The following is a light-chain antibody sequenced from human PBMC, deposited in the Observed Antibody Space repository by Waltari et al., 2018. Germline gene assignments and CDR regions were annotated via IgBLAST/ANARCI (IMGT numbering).Light chain of an antibody. V-gene: IGLV3-25*03. CDR3: QSADSSGTFYV. J-gene: IGLJ1*01. CDR1: VLPKQY. Sequence: YELTQPPSVSVSPGQTARITCSGDVLPKQYAYWYQQKPGPAPVLVIYKDRERPSGIPGRFSGSSSGTTVTLTISGVLAEDEADYYCQSADSSGTFYVFGTGTKVTVL. CDR2: KDR.